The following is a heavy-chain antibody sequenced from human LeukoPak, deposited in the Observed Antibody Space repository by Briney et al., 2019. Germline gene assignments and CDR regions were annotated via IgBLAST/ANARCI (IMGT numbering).Heavy chain of an antibody. J-gene: IGHJ6*03. V-gene: IGHV4-34*01. CDR2: INHSGST. Sequence: PSETLSLTCAVYGGSFSGYYWSWIRQPPGKGLEWIGEINHSGSTNYNPSLKSRVTISVDTSKNQFSLKLSSVTAADTAVYYCARSVRGGYYYYMDVWGKGTTVTISS. CDR3: ARSVRGGYYYYMDV. CDR1: GGSFSGYY. D-gene: IGHD3-10*01.